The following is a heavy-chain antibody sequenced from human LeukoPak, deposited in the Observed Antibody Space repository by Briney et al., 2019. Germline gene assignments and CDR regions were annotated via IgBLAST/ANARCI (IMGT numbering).Heavy chain of an antibody. CDR1: GGTFSSYT. D-gene: IGHD3-3*01. CDR3: ARDQYYDFWSGYSFDY. V-gene: IGHV1-69*04. CDR2: IIPILGIA. J-gene: IGHJ4*02. Sequence: SVKVSCKASGGTFSSYTISWVRQAPGQGVEWMGRIIPILGIANYAQKFQGRVTITADKSTSTAYMELSSLRSEDTAVYYCARDQYYDFWSGYSFDYWGQGTLVTVSS.